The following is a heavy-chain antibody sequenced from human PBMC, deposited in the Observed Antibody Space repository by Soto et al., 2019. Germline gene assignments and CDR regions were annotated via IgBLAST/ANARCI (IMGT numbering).Heavy chain of an antibody. CDR3: XXXSNDIDY. Sequence: QVQLVQSGAEVKKPGASVKVSCKASGYTFTSYGISWVRQAXGQGLEWMGWISAYNGNTNYAQKLQGRVTMTTDTXXXXXXXXXXXXXXXXXXXYXXXXXSNDIDYWGQGTLVTVSS. CDR2: ISAYNGNT. V-gene: IGHV1-18*01. CDR1: GYTFTSYG. J-gene: IGHJ4*02. D-gene: IGHD1-1*01.